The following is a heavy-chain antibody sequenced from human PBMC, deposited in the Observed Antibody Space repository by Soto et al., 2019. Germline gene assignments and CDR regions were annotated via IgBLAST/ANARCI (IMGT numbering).Heavy chain of an antibody. J-gene: IGHJ3*02. CDR1: GGTFSSYA. CDR3: ATRGCGSPSCSTHAFDS. Sequence: QVQLGHSGAEGKKPGSSWKVSCRASGGTFSSYAISWVRQAPDQGLEWMGGIIPIFGTANYAQTFQGRVTIAAAKSTSAAHVELSSLRSEATAEYDCATRGCGSPSCSTHAFDSGGQGTMVTVAS. D-gene: IGHD2-2*01. V-gene: IGHV1-69*06. CDR2: IIPIFGTA.